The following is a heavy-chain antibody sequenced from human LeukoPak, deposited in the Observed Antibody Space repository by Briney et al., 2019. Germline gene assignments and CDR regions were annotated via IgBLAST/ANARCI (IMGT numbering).Heavy chain of an antibody. V-gene: IGHV4-39*01. D-gene: IGHD2-2*01. Sequence: PSETLSLTCTVSGGSISSSSYYWGWIRQPPGKGLEWIGSIYYSGSTYYNPSLKSRVTISVDTSKNQFSLKLSSVTAADTAVYYCARLVVVVPAARAEFGYWGQGTLVTVSS. J-gene: IGHJ4*02. CDR3: ARLVVVVPAARAEFGY. CDR1: GGSISSSSYY. CDR2: IYYSGST.